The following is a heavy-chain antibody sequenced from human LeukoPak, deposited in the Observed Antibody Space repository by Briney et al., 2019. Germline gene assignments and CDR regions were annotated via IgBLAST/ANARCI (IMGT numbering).Heavy chain of an antibody. Sequence: SETLSLTCTVSGGSISSYYWSWIRQPPGKGLEWIEYIYYSGSTNYNPSLKSRVTISVDTSKNQFSLKLSSVTAADTAVYYCASGSPYYFDYWGQGTLVTVSS. J-gene: IGHJ4*02. D-gene: IGHD1-26*01. CDR2: IYYSGST. CDR1: GGSISSYY. CDR3: ASGSPYYFDY. V-gene: IGHV4-59*01.